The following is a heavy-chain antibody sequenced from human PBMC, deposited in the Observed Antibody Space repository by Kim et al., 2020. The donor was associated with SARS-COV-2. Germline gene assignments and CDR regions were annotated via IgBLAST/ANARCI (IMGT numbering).Heavy chain of an antibody. V-gene: IGHV4-31*02. Sequence: HSPSRKSRVNIAVDPSKNQFSRKRSSVTAADTAVYYCARGEVGYEFDYWGQGTLVTVSS. CDR3: ARGEVGYEFDY. J-gene: IGHJ4*02. D-gene: IGHD5-12*01.